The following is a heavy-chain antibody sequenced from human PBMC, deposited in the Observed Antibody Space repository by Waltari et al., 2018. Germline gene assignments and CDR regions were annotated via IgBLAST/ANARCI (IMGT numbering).Heavy chain of an antibody. Sequence: QVQLVQSGTEVKKPGASVKVSCKASGYTFSNYGVSWVRQAPGQGLEWVGWIAAYNGNTRSAPKLQGRVTMTTDTSTTTAYLELRSLTSDDTAVYYCARVFDSSQYYYGSDYWGQGTLVTVSS. CDR3: ARVFDSSQYYYGSDY. CDR1: GYTFSNYG. V-gene: IGHV1-18*01. J-gene: IGHJ4*02. D-gene: IGHD3-22*01. CDR2: IAAYNGNT.